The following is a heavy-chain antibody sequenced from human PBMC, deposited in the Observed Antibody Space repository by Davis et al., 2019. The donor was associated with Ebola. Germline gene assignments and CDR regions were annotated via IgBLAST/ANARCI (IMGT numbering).Heavy chain of an antibody. V-gene: IGHV4-30-4*01. J-gene: IGHJ3*02. CDR1: GGSISSGDYY. D-gene: IGHD3-16*02. CDR2: IYYSGTT. Sequence: MPSETLSLTCSVSGGSISSGDYYWSWIRQPPGKGLEWIGYIYYSGTTNYNPSLKSRVTISVDTSKNQFSLRPSSVTAADTAVHFCARFSYEYVWGSYRYRGFDTWGQGTMVTVSS. CDR3: ARFSYEYVWGSYRYRGFDT.